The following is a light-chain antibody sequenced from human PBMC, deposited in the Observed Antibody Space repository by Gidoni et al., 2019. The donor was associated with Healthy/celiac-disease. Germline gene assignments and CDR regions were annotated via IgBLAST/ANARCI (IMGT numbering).Light chain of an antibody. J-gene: IGKJ4*01. CDR3: PRRSNWPRVT. V-gene: IGKV3-11*01. CDR2: NAS. Sequence: EIVFTQSPATLSLSPGERATLSFRASQSVSSYLAWYQQKPVQAPSLLIYNASNSATGIPARFSGGGSEAHFSLTICSLGPEDFAVYYSPRRSNWPRVTFGGGTKVEIK. CDR1: QSVSSY.